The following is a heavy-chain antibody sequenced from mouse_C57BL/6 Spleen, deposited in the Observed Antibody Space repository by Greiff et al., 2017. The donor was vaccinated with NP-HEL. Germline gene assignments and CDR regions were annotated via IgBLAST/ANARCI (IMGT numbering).Heavy chain of an antibody. D-gene: IGHD1-1*02. CDR2: IYPGDGDT. Sequence: QVHVKQSGAELVKPGASVKISCKASGYAFSSYWMNWVKQRPGKGLEWIGQIYPGDGDTNYNGKFKGKATLTADKSSSTAYMQLSSLTSEDSAVYFCARRMVANYFDYWGQGTTLTVSS. V-gene: IGHV1-80*01. J-gene: IGHJ2*01. CDR3: ARRMVANYFDY. CDR1: GYAFSSYW.